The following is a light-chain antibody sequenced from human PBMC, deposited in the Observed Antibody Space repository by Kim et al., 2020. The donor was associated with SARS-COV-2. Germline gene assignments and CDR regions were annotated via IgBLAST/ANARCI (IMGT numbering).Light chain of an antibody. Sequence: GQSITISCPGTSSDVGGYNYVSWYQQYPGKAPKLMIYDVSNRPSGVSNRFSGSKSGNTASLTISGLQAEDEADYYCSSYTSSSTVVFGGGTQLTVL. CDR1: SSDVGGYNY. CDR2: DVS. CDR3: SSYTSSSTVV. J-gene: IGLJ2*01. V-gene: IGLV2-14*03.